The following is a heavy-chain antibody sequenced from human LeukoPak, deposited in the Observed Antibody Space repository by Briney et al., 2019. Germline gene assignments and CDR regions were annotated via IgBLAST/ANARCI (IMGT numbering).Heavy chain of an antibody. D-gene: IGHD7-27*01. J-gene: IGHJ4*02. CDR3: ARDHNWGPDY. Sequence: ASVKVSFKPSGYTFTDHYFRWLRQAPGQGLEWMGWIHPKSGDTNYAERFQGRVSLTRDTSISTAYMELSSLRSDDTAVYYCARDHNWGPDYWGQGTLVSVSS. CDR2: IHPKSGDT. V-gene: IGHV1-2*02. CDR1: GYTFTDHY.